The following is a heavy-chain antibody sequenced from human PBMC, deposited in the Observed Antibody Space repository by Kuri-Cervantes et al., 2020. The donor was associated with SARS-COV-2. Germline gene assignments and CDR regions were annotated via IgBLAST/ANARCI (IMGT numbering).Heavy chain of an antibody. V-gene: IGHV4-59*01. CDR1: GGSISSYY. CDR3: ARATSLTSIYYYFDS. D-gene: IGHD2-2*01. CDR2: IYYNGNG. J-gene: IGHJ4*02. Sequence: ESLKISCTVSGGSISSYYWTWVRQPPGKGLEFIGYIYYNGNGYNPSLESRVTMSLDTSRNQFSLRLTSVTPADTAVYYCARATSLTSIYYYFDSWGQGNLVTVSS.